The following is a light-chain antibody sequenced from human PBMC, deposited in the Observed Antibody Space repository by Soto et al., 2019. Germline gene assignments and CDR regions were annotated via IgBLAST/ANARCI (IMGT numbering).Light chain of an antibody. CDR1: QSVSSY. V-gene: IGKV3-11*01. CDR3: QQYQDWPRT. CDR2: EGS. J-gene: IGKJ1*01. Sequence: DIVLTQSPATLSLSPGQTATLSCRASQSVSSYLAWYQQKAGQAPRLLIYEGSNRATGIPTRFSGSVSGTDFTLTISSLQAEDSAVYYCQQYQDWPRTFGQGTKVDIK.